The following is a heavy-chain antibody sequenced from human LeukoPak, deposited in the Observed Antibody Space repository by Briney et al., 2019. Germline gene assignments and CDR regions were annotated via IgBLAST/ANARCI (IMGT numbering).Heavy chain of an antibody. D-gene: IGHD5-12*01. CDR1: GVSISITSYY. CDR3: ARDVGAQTRRFLNIVATVNWFDP. J-gene: IGHJ5*02. Sequence: SETLSLTCTVSGVSISITSYYWGWLRQPPGKGLEWIGSMYSSGSTNYNPSLKSRVTMSVDTSKNQFSLKLSSLTAADTAVYYCARDVGAQTRRFLNIVATVNWFDPWGQGTLVTVSS. V-gene: IGHV4-39*07. CDR2: MYSSGST.